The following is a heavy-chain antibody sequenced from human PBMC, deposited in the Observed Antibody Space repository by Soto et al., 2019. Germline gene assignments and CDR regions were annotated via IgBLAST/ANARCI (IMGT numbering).Heavy chain of an antibody. Sequence: SETLSLTCAVYGGSFSGYYWSWIRQPPGKGLEWIGEINHSGSTNYNPSLKSRVTISVDTSKNQFSLKLSSVTAADTAVYYCARAYCSGGSCYWFDPWGQGTLVT. J-gene: IGHJ5*02. V-gene: IGHV4-34*01. CDR1: GGSFSGYY. CDR3: ARAYCSGGSCYWFDP. D-gene: IGHD2-15*01. CDR2: INHSGST.